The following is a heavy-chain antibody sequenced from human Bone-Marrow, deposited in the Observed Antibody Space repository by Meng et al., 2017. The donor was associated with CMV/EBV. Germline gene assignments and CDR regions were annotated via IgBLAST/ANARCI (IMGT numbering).Heavy chain of an antibody. J-gene: IGHJ4*02. V-gene: IGHV3-23*03. D-gene: IGHD2-21*01. Sequence: GGSLRLSCAASGFTFSSYAMYWVRQAPGKGLEWVSVIYSGGSSTYYADSVKGRFTISRDNSKNTLYLQMNSLRAEDTAVYYCAKGDLPTDYWGQGTLVTVSS. CDR3: AKGDLPTDY. CDR2: IYSGGSST. CDR1: GFTFSSYA.